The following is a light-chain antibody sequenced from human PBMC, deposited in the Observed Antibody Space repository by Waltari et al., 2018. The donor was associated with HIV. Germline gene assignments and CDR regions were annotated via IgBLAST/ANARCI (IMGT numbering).Light chain of an antibody. CDR2: RNN. J-gene: IGLJ3*02. Sequence: QSVLTQPPSATGTPGQRVTISCSGSSSNIGSNYVHWYQQLPDTTPHLLIYRNNPRPSGVPDRCAASKSGTSASLAIRGLRSEDDGDYYCAAWDDSLGGRGLFGGGTRLTVL. CDR1: SSNIGSNY. V-gene: IGLV1-47*01. CDR3: AAWDDSLGGRGL.